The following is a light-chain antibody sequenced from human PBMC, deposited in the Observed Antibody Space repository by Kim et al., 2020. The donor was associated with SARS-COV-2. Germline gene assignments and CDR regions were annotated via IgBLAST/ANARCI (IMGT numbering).Light chain of an antibody. CDR1: SSNIGTGYD. CDR3: QSYDSGLSGNVI. Sequence: VTISGTGSSSNIGTGYDVHWYQQLPETAPKLLIYGDSNRPSGVPDRFSGSKSGTSASLAITGLQAEDEADYYCQSYDSGLSGNVIFGGGTQLTVL. J-gene: IGLJ2*01. CDR2: GDS. V-gene: IGLV1-40*01.